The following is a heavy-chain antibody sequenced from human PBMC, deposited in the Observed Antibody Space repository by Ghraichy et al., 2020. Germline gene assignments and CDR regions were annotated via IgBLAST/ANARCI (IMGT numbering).Heavy chain of an antibody. V-gene: IGHV3-74*03. D-gene: IGHD3-3*01. CDR1: GLPFSSYW. CDR2: ISNDGTTT. Sequence: AGSLRLSCSASGLPFSSYWMHWVRQAPGKGLVWVSHISNDGTTTMYADSVKGRFTVSRDNAKNTVFLQMSSLRAEDTAVYYCATFGISWSLAYWGQGTLVTVSS. J-gene: IGHJ4*02. CDR3: ATFGISWSLAY.